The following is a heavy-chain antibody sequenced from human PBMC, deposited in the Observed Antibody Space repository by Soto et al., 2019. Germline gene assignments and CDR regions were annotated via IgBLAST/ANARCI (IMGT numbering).Heavy chain of an antibody. V-gene: IGHV4-34*01. CDR3: ARHGYYYDSTGYYYFV. J-gene: IGHJ4*02. CDR2: VYYSGMT. CDR1: DGSFSVYY. Sequence: PSETLSLTCAVYDGSFSVYYWIWIRQPPGKGLEWIGDVYYSGMTRYNPSLKSRVAISVDTSKSQFSLRLTSVTAADTAVYYCARHGYYYDSTGYYYFVWGQGTLVTVSS. D-gene: IGHD3-22*01.